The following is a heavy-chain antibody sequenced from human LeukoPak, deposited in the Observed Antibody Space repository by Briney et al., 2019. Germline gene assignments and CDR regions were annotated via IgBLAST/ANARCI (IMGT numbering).Heavy chain of an antibody. CDR3: ARGDIVVVPAANGFDP. V-gene: IGHV4-30-4*08. D-gene: IGHD2-2*01. Sequence: SQTLSLTCTVSGGSISSGDYYWSWIRQPPGKGVEWIGYIYYSGSTYYNPSLKSRVTISVDTSKNQFSLKLSSVTAADTAVYYCARGDIVVVPAANGFDPWGQGTLVTVSS. CDR2: IYYSGST. CDR1: GGSISSGDYY. J-gene: IGHJ5*02.